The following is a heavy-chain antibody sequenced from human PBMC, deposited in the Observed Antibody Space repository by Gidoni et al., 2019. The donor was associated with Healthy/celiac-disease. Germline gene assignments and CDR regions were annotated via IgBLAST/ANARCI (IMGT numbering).Heavy chain of an antibody. CDR3: AKGQLVVPAATNFDY. D-gene: IGHD2-2*01. Sequence: EVQLVESGGGLVQPGRSLRLSCAASGFTFDDYAMHWVRQAPGKGLEWVSGISWNSGSIGYADSVKGRFTISRDNAKNSLYLQMNSLRAEDTALYYCAKGQLVVPAATNFDYWGQGTLVTVSS. V-gene: IGHV3-9*01. CDR1: GFTFDDYA. J-gene: IGHJ4*02. CDR2: ISWNSGSI.